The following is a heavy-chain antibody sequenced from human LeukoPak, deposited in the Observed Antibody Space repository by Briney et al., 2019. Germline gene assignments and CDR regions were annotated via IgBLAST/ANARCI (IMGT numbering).Heavy chain of an antibody. J-gene: IGHJ5*02. D-gene: IGHD1-1*01. CDR1: GFTFTSSA. CDR2: IVVGSGNT. V-gene: IGHV1-58*01. CDR3: AAGYNWNTPPFDP. Sequence: SVKVSCKASGFTFTSSAVQWVRPASGQRLEWIGWIVVGSGNTNYAQKFQERVTITRDMTTSTAYIELSSLRSEDTAVYYCAAGYNWNTPPFDPWGQGTLVTVSS.